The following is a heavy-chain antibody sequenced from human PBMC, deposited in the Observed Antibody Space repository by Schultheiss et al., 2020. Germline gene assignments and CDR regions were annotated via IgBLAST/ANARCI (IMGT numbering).Heavy chain of an antibody. CDR1: GFSFSNCA. J-gene: IGHJ4*02. V-gene: IGHV3-20*04. D-gene: IGHD6-13*01. CDR2: ISWNSGSI. Sequence: GGSLRLSCAASGFSFSNCAMSWVRQAPGNGLEWVSGISWNSGSIGYADSVKGRFTISRDNAKNSLYLQMNSLRAGDTAVYYCARDHIAAAADYWGQGTLGTVAS. CDR3: ARDHIAAAADY.